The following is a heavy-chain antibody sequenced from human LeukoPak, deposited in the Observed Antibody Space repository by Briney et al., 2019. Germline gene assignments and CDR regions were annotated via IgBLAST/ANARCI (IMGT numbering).Heavy chain of an antibody. CDR3: ARARGAFDI. Sequence: TSETLSLTCTVSGYSISSGYYWGWIRQSPGKGLEWIGSFYYSGGTNYNPSLKSRVTISVDTSKNQFSLKLSSVTAAATAVYYCARARGAFDIWGQGTMVTVSS. V-gene: IGHV4-38-2*02. CDR1: GYSISSGYY. J-gene: IGHJ3*02. CDR2: FYYSGGT.